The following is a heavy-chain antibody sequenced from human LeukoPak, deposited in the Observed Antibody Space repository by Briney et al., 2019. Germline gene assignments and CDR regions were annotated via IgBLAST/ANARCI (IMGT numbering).Heavy chain of an antibody. J-gene: IGHJ6*02. CDR3: ARGRGGNSYGDYYYFMDV. D-gene: IGHD5-18*01. CDR2: INAFDGNG. CDR1: GFSFSSYG. Sequence: GASVKVSCKASGFSFSSYGVNWVRLAPGPGLEWMGGINAFDGNGKYAKKFQGRVTMTIEKSTATAYMELRSLRHDDTAVYYCARGRGGNSYGDYYYFMDVWAQGTTVIVSS. V-gene: IGHV1-18*04.